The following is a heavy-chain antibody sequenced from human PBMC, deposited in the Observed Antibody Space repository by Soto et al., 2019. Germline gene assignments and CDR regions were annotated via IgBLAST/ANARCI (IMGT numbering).Heavy chain of an antibody. Sequence: QVQLVESGGGVVQPGRSLRLSCAASGFTFSSYAMHWVRQAPGKGLEWVAVISYDGSNKYYADSVKGRFTISRDNSKNTLYLQMNSLRAEDTAVYYCARDRWFGELFYYYYGMDVWGQGTTVTVSS. CDR2: ISYDGSNK. J-gene: IGHJ6*02. D-gene: IGHD3-10*01. CDR1: GFTFSSYA. V-gene: IGHV3-30-3*01. CDR3: ARDRWFGELFYYYYGMDV.